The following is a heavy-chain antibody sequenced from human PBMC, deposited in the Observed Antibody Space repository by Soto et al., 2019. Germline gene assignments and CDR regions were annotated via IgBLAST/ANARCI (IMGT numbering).Heavy chain of an antibody. V-gene: IGHV3-21*01. CDR3: ARGFRNGFNV. D-gene: IGHD2-8*01. Sequence: DSVKGRFTISRDSAKSAVYLQMNSLRAEDTAVYYCARGFRNGFNVWGQGTTVSVSS. J-gene: IGHJ6*02.